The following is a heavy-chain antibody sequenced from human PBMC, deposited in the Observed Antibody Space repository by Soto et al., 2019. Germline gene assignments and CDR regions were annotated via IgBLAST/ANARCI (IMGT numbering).Heavy chain of an antibody. D-gene: IGHD5-18*01. J-gene: IGHJ4*02. CDR2: ISYDGSNN. V-gene: IGHV3-30*03. Sequence: QVQLVESGGGVVQPGMSLRLSCTASGFTLINYALHWVRQAPGKGLEWVAVISYDGSNNYYADSVKGRFTISRDHSKNTLYLQMSNLRAADTAVYSGAGGWPETAMVGDYWGQGPLVPVSS. CDR3: AGGWPETAMVGDY. CDR1: GFTLINYA.